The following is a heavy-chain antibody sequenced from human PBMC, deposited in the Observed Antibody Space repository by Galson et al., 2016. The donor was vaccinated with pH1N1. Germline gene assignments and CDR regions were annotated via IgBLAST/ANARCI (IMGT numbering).Heavy chain of an antibody. CDR3: AKPSDKRLQFYYFDS. Sequence: SLRLSCAVSGFTFDRYVMGWVRQAPGKGLEWVSDISLSGAPPYYADSVKGRFTTTRDNSRNTLFLQMDSLRAEDTAVYYCAKPSDKRLQFYYFDSWGQGTLVTVSS. CDR1: GFTFDRYV. CDR2: ISLSGAPP. V-gene: IGHV3-23*01. D-gene: IGHD5-24*01. J-gene: IGHJ4*02.